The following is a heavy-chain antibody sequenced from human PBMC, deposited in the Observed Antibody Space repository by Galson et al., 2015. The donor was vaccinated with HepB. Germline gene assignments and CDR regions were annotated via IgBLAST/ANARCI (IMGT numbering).Heavy chain of an antibody. CDR1: GFTFSSYG. CDR3: AKASWGCPQLLCSVDY. D-gene: IGHD3-10*01. V-gene: IGHV3-30*18. Sequence: SLRLSCAASGFTFSSYGMHWVRQAPGKGLEWVAVISHDGSNKYYADSVKGRFTTSRDNSKNTLYLQMNSLRAEDTAVYYCAKASWGCPQLLCSVDYWGQGTLVTVSP. J-gene: IGHJ4*02. CDR2: ISHDGSNK.